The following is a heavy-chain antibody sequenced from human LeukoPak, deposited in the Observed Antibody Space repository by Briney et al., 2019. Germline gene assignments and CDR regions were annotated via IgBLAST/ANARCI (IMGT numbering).Heavy chain of an antibody. D-gene: IGHD3-9*01. CDR3: AREGPYYDILTGYYRVLDY. V-gene: IGHV1-18*01. J-gene: IGHJ4*02. CDR1: GYTFTSYG. Sequence: ASVKVSCKASGYTFTSYGISWVRQAPGQGLEWMGWISAYNCNTNYAQKLQGRVTMTTDTSTSTAYMELRSLRSDDTAVYSCAREGPYYDILTGYYRVLDYWGQGTLVTVSS. CDR2: ISAYNCNT.